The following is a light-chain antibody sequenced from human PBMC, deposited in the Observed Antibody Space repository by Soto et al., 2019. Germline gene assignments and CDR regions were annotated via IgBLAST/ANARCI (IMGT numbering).Light chain of an antibody. CDR2: GAS. J-gene: IGKJ1*01. V-gene: IGKV3-20*01. Sequence: EIVLTQSPGTLSLSPGERATLSCRASQSVSSSYLAWYQQKLGQAPRLLIYGASSRATGIPDRFSGSVPGTDFTLTISRLEPEDFAVYYCQQSNNWPWTFGQGTKVDIK. CDR3: QQSNNWPWT. CDR1: QSVSSSY.